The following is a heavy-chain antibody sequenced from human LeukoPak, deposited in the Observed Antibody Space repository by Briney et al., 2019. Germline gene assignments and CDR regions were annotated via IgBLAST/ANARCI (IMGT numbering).Heavy chain of an antibody. Sequence: PSETLSLTCTVSGGSISSYYWSWIRQPPGKGLEWIGYIYYSGSTNYNPSLKSRVTISVDTSKNQFSLKLSSVTAADTAVYYCARVGGCSSTSCHDAFDIWGQGTMFTVSS. CDR3: ARVGGCSSTSCHDAFDI. CDR1: GGSISSYY. CDR2: IYYSGST. J-gene: IGHJ3*02. D-gene: IGHD2-2*01. V-gene: IGHV4-59*01.